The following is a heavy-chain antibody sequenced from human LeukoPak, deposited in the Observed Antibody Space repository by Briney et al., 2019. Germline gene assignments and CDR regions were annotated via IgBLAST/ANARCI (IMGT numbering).Heavy chain of an antibody. Sequence: PGGSLRLSCAASGFTFSSYWMHWVRQAPGKGLVWVSRINSDGSSTSYADSVKGRFTISRDNAKNTLYLQMNSLRAEDTAVYYCARGPPVGSWFDPWGQGTLVTVSS. J-gene: IGHJ5*02. V-gene: IGHV3-74*01. CDR2: INSDGSST. CDR3: ARGPPVGSWFDP. CDR1: GFTFSSYW. D-gene: IGHD1-1*01.